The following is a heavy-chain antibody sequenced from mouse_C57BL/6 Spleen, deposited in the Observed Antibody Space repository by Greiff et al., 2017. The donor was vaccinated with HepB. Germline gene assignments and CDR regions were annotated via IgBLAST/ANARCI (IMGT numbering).Heavy chain of an antibody. CDR1: GYTFTSYW. J-gene: IGHJ3*01. CDR2: IYPSDSET. CDR3: ARERTGNWFAY. Sequence: QVQLQQPGAELVRPGSSVKLSCKASGYTFTSYWLDWVKQRPGQGLEWIGNIYPSDSETHYNQKFKDKATLTVDKSSSTAYMQLSSLTSEDSAVYYCARERTGNWFAYWGQGTLVTVSA. V-gene: IGHV1-61*01. D-gene: IGHD4-1*01.